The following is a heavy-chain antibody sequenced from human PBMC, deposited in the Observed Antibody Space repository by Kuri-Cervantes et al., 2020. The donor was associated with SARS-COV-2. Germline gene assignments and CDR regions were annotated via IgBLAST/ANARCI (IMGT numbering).Heavy chain of an antibody. Sequence: GGSLRLSCEASGFTFSSYGMHWVRQAPGKGLEWVAVITYDGHNEYYAATAKGRFTTSRDNSRKTLYLQMDSLRPDDTGVYYCARGSASAWDPPENWGQGTLVTVSS. CDR2: ITYDGHNE. J-gene: IGHJ4*02. CDR3: ARGSASAWDPPEN. V-gene: IGHV3-30*03. D-gene: IGHD1-26*01. CDR1: GFTFSSYG.